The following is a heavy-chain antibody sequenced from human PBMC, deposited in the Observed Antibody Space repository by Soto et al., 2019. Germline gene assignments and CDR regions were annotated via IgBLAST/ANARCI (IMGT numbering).Heavy chain of an antibody. V-gene: IGHV4-34*01. Sequence: SVTLSLICAIDCMSFSGSYWTWIGEAPGTGLEWIGEINHSGSTNYNPSLKSRVTISVDTSKNQFSLKLTSVTAADTAVYYCARDKITGLFDYWGQGTLVTVPS. CDR3: ARDKITGLFDY. D-gene: IGHD2-8*02. CDR2: INHSGST. CDR1: CMSFSGSY. J-gene: IGHJ4*02.